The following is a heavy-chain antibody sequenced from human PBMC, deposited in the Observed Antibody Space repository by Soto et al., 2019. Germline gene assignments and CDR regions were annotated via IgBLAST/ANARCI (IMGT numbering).Heavy chain of an antibody. Sequence: GGSLRLSCAASGFTFSSYAMSWVRQAPGKGLEWVSAISGSGGSTYYADSVKGRFTISRDNSKNTLYLQMNSLRAEDTAVYYCAKSPDIVCSGGSCYFDFWGQGTLVTVSS. J-gene: IGHJ4*02. V-gene: IGHV3-23*01. CDR2: ISGSGGST. CDR1: GFTFSSYA. CDR3: AKSPDIVCSGGSCYFDF. D-gene: IGHD2-15*01.